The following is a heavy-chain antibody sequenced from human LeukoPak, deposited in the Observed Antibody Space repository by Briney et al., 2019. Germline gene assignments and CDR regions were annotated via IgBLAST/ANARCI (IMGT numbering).Heavy chain of an antibody. Sequence: GGSLRLSCAASGFTFSSYAMSWVRQAPGQGLEWVSAISGSGGYTYYADSVKGRFTISRDNSKNTLYLQVNSLRAEDTAVYYCAKGGSGGSSFDYWGQGTLVTVSS. CDR3: AKGGSGGSSFDY. CDR2: ISGSGGYT. D-gene: IGHD2-15*01. CDR1: GFTFSSYA. J-gene: IGHJ4*02. V-gene: IGHV3-23*01.